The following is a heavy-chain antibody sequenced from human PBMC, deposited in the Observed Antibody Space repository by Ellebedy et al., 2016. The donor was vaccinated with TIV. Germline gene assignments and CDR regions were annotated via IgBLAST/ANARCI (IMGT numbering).Heavy chain of an antibody. CDR3: AKDTSAAGSQDYYYGMDV. D-gene: IGHD6-13*01. Sequence: GGSLRLXCAASGFTFSSYGMHWVRQAPGKGLEWVAVISYDGSNKYYADSVKGRFTISRDNSKNTLYLQMNSLRAEDTAVYYCAKDTSAAGSQDYYYGMDVWGQGTTVTVSS. J-gene: IGHJ6*02. V-gene: IGHV3-30*18. CDR2: ISYDGSNK. CDR1: GFTFSSYG.